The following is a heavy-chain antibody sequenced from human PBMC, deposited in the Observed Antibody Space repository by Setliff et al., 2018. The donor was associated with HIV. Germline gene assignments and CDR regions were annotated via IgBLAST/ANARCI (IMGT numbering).Heavy chain of an antibody. CDR1: GDSINSGNYY. CDR3: ARDSEPMSGTWYDY. CDR2: IYYSGST. Sequence: SETLSLTCTVSGDSINSGNYYWSWIRQHPGKGLEWIGTIYYSGSTYYNPSLKSRVTMSVDTSKNQFSLKLTSVTAADTGTYYCARDSEPMSGTWYDYWGQGTLVTVSS. V-gene: IGHV4-39*07. D-gene: IGHD1-1*01. J-gene: IGHJ4*02.